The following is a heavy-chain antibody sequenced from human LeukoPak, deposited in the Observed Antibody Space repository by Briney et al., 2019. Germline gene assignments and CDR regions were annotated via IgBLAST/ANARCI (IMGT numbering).Heavy chain of an antibody. J-gene: IGHJ4*02. CDR3: AATTHSGGYYFHY. CDR2: IDPSDSYT. CDR1: GYSFTSYW. V-gene: IGHV5-10-1*01. Sequence: GESLKISCKGSGYSFTSYWISWVRQMPGKGLEWMGRIDPSDSYTKYSPSFQGHVTISADKSISTAYLQWSSLKASDTAMFYCAATTHSGGYYFHYWGQGTLVTVSS. D-gene: IGHD6-19*01.